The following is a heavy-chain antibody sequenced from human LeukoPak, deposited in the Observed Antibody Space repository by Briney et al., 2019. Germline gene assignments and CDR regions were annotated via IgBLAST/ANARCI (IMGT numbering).Heavy chain of an antibody. V-gene: IGHV4-34*01. Sequence: SETLSLTCAVYGGSFTGYYWSWIRQPPGKGLGWIGEISHRGSTNYNPSLKSRVTISVYTSKNQFSLKLTSVTAADTAVYYCARGRRRLVRSWGYWGQGTLVTVSS. CDR3: ARGRRRLVRSWGY. CDR2: ISHRGST. CDR1: GGSFTGYY. J-gene: IGHJ4*02. D-gene: IGHD6-19*01.